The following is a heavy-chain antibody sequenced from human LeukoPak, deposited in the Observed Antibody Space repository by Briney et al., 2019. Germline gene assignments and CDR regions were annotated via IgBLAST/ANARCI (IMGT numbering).Heavy chain of an antibody. J-gene: IGHJ4*02. Sequence: SETLSLTCTVSAGSVSSGSDYWSWIRQPPGKGLEWIGFIHYSGSTTYSPSLKSRVSISVDTSKNQFSLKLSSVTAADTAIYYCARVLTTFGVVTPYFDYWGQGTLVTVSS. CDR1: AGSVSSGSDY. CDR3: ARVLTTFGVVTPYFDY. CDR2: IHYSGST. D-gene: IGHD3-3*01. V-gene: IGHV4-61*01.